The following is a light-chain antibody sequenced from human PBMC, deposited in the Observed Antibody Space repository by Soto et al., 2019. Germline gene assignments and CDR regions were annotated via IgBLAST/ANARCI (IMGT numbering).Light chain of an antibody. CDR3: QQYNNRGT. V-gene: IGKV3-15*01. Sequence: IVMTQSPATLSVSAGDRATLPCRASQSVRNNLAWYQQTPGQAPRILIHGASTWATGIPARFSGSGSGTEFTLTISSLHSEDFAVYYCQQYNNRGTFGQGTKVDIK. CDR1: QSVRNN. CDR2: GAS. J-gene: IGKJ1*01.